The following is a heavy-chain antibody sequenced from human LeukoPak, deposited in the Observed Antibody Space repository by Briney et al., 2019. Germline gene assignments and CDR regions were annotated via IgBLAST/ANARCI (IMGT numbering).Heavy chain of an antibody. J-gene: IGHJ3*02. D-gene: IGHD3-22*01. CDR3: ARDMGYDSSGYYSYDAFDI. CDR2: IYTSGST. V-gene: IGHV4-4*07. CDR1: GGSISSYY. Sequence: SETLSLTCTVSGGSISSYYWSWIRQPAGKGLERIGRIYTSGSTNYNPSLKSRVTMSVDTSKNQFSLKLSSVTAADTAVYYCARDMGYDSSGYYSYDAFDIWGQGTMVTVSS.